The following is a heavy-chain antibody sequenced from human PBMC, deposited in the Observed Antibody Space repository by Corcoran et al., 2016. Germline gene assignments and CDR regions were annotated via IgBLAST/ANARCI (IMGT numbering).Heavy chain of an antibody. CDR3: AKVIGYPLNYYYGMDV. V-gene: IGHV1-46*01. CDR1: GYTFTSYY. J-gene: IGHJ6*02. CDR2: INPSGGST. Sequence: QVQLVQSGAEVKKPGASVKVSCKASGYTFTSYYMHWVRQAPGQGLEWMGIINPSGGSTSYAQKFQGRVTMTRDTSTITVYMELSSLRFEETAVYFCAKVIGYPLNYYYGMDVCGQVTTVTVSS. D-gene: IGHD6-25*01.